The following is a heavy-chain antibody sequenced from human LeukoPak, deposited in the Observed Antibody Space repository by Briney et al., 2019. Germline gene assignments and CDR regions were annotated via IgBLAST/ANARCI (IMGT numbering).Heavy chain of an antibody. D-gene: IGHD5-18*01. CDR1: GFTFSSYA. CDR3: AKDFLKWIQLWPSSFDY. V-gene: IGHV3-23*01. CDR2: ISGSGGST. J-gene: IGHJ4*02. Sequence: PGGSLRLSCAASGFTFSSYAMSWVRQAPGKGLEWVSAISGSGGSTYYADSVKGRFTISRDNSKNTLYLQMNSLRAEDTAVYYCAKDFLKWIQLWPSSFDYWGQGTLVTVSS.